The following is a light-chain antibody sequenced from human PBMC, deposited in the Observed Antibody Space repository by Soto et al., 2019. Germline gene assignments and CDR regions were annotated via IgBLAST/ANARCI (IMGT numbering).Light chain of an antibody. CDR1: QGISSA. CDR2: DAS. J-gene: IGKJ4*01. V-gene: IGKV1-13*02. CDR3: QQFNSYPLT. Sequence: AILLTQSPSSLSASAGDRVTITCRASQGISSALAWYQQKTGKAPDLLVSDASNWESGVPSRFIGSGSGTDFTLTISSLQPEDFATYYCQQFNSYPLTFGGGTKVEI.